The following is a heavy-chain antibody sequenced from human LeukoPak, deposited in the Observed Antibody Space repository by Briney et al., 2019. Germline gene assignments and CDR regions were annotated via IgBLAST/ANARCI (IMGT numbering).Heavy chain of an antibody. Sequence: GGSLRLSCTASGFTFTSYWMQWVRQAPGKGLVWVSCINNDGSGTNYADSVKGRFTISRDNAKNTVYLQMDSLRTEDTAVYYCASRDQSCSGDTCYPIDYWGQGTLVTVSS. CDR1: GFTFTSYW. V-gene: IGHV3-74*01. D-gene: IGHD2-15*01. J-gene: IGHJ4*02. CDR2: INNDGSGT. CDR3: ASRDQSCSGDTCYPIDY.